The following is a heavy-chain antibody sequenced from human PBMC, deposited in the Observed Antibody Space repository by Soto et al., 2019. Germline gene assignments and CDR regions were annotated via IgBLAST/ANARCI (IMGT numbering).Heavy chain of an antibody. Sequence: RSLPLSCTCSWLTFIAHGMTWVRQAAGKGLDLVAFIRNTTDGVTTDYAASVRARFTISRDDSERMAYLQMNSLKTEDSGVYYCSRGSFGYYGPWGPGTLVTGSS. D-gene: IGHD2-2*03. V-gene: IGHV3-49*04. CDR2: IRNTTDGVTT. CDR3: SRGSFGYYGP. CDR1: WLTFIAHG. J-gene: IGHJ5*02.